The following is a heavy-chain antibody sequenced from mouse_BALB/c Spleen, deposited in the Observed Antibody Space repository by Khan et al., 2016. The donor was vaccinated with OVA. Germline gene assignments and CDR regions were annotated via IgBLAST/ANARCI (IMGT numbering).Heavy chain of an antibody. V-gene: IGHV1S135*01. CDR3: TRHGYVDWFTY. J-gene: IGHJ3*01. D-gene: IGHD2-2*01. CDR2: IDPFSSGS. Sequence: EVQLQESGPELMKPGASVKISCKASGYSFTTYYIHWVMQSHGNSLEWIGYIDPFSSGSTYNQRFKGKATLTVDTSSNTAYIHLNNLTSEDSAVYYCTRHGYVDWFTYWGQGTLVTVSA. CDR1: GYSFTTYY.